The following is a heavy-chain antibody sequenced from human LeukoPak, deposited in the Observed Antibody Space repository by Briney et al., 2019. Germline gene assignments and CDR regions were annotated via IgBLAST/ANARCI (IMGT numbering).Heavy chain of an antibody. CDR3: ASTDQGDDILTGYYPIDY. Sequence: PSETLSLTCTVSGGSISSSSYYWGWIRQPPGKGLEWIGSIYYSGSTYYNPSLKSRVTISVDTSKNQFSLKLSSVTAADTAVYYCASTDQGDDILTGYYPIDYWGQGTLVTVSS. J-gene: IGHJ4*02. D-gene: IGHD3-9*01. V-gene: IGHV4-39*01. CDR2: IYYSGST. CDR1: GGSISSSSYY.